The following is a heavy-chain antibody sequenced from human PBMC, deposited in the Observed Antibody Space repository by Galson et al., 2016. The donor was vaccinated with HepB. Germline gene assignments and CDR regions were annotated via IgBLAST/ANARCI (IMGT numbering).Heavy chain of an antibody. Sequence: SLRLSCAASGFTVSSNYMSWVRQAPGKGLEWVSVIYSGGSTYYGDSVKGRFTISRDNSKNTLYLQMNSLRAEDTAVYYCARGTAILRFMEWTPPNYFDYWGQGILVTVSS. CDR1: GFTVSSNY. V-gene: IGHV3-53*01. D-gene: IGHD3-3*01. CDR3: ARGTAILRFMEWTPPNYFDY. CDR2: IYSGGST. J-gene: IGHJ4*02.